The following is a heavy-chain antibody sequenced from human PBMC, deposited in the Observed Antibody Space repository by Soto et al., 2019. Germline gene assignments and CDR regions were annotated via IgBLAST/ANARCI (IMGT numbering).Heavy chain of an antibody. Sequence: QVQLQESGPGLVRPSGTVSLTCAVSGLSISSGDWWSWVRQPPGKGLEWIGEIHHSGSTNYNPSLKSRVTMSVVPSKDLFSLTLTSVTAADTAFYYCARDQGSHPGDWGQGTLVSVSP. D-gene: IGHD6-13*01. CDR3: ARDQGSHPGD. V-gene: IGHV4-4*02. J-gene: IGHJ4*02. CDR1: GLSISSGDW. CDR2: IHHSGST.